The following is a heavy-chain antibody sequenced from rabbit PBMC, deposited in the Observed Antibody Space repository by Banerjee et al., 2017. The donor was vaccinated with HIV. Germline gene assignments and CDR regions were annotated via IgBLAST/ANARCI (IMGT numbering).Heavy chain of an antibody. D-gene: IGHD2-1*01. Sequence: QLVESGGGLVTLGGSLKLSCKASGLDISSYSIGWVRQAPGKGLEWIAYIYPDYGTTDYASWVNGRFTISLDNAQNTVFLQMTSLTAADTATYFCARDGYGDYGGTSGYPTRLDLWGPGTLVT. CDR1: GLDISSYS. CDR2: IYPDYGTT. CDR3: ARDGYGDYGGTSGYPTRLDL. J-gene: IGHJ3*01. V-gene: IGHV1S7*01.